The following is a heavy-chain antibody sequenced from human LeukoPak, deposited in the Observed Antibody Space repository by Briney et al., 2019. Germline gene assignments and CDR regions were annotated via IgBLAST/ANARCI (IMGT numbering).Heavy chain of an antibody. J-gene: IGHJ4*02. Sequence: SETLSLTCAVYGGSFSGYYWSWIRQPPGKGLEWIGEINHSGSTNYNPSLKSRVTISVDTSKNQFSLKLSSVTAADTAVYYCARGRCGGDCQTFDYWGRGTLVTVSS. D-gene: IGHD2-21*02. V-gene: IGHV4-34*01. CDR1: GGSFSGYY. CDR2: INHSGST. CDR3: ARGRCGGDCQTFDY.